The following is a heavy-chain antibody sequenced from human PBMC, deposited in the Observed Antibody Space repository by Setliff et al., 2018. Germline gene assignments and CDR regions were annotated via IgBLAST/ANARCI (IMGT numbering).Heavy chain of an antibody. Sequence: PLETLSLTCTVSGGSISSSSYYWGWIRQPPGKGLEWIGSIYYSGSTYYNPSLKSRVTISVDTSKNQFSLKLSSVTAADTALYYCARVRSYGSGNYYYYYYDMDVWGQGTTVTVSS. J-gene: IGHJ6*02. D-gene: IGHD3-10*01. V-gene: IGHV4-39*07. CDR3: ARVRSYGSGNYYYYYYDMDV. CDR2: IYYSGST. CDR1: GGSISSSSYY.